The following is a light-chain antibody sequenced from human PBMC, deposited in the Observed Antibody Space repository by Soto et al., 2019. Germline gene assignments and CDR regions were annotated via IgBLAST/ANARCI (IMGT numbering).Light chain of an antibody. Sequence: QSALTQPASVSGSPGQSITISCTGTSSDVGGYNYVSWYQHSPGKAPKLVIYEVSNRPSGVSNRFSGSKSSNTASLTISGLQAEDEADYYCSSYTSSGTLGVFGGGTKLTVL. J-gene: IGLJ2*01. CDR1: SSDVGGYNY. CDR3: SSYTSSGTLGV. V-gene: IGLV2-14*01. CDR2: EVS.